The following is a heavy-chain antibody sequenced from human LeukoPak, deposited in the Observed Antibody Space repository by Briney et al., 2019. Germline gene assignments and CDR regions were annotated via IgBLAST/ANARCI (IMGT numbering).Heavy chain of an antibody. Sequence: GGSLRLSCAASGFTFSSYGMHWVRQAPGKGLEWVAFIRYDGSNKYYADSVKGRFTISRDNSKNTLYLQMNSLRAEDTAVYYCARGSSGYSDPLGYFQHWGQGTLVTVSS. CDR2: IRYDGSNK. CDR3: ARGSSGYSDPLGYFQH. V-gene: IGHV3-30*02. J-gene: IGHJ1*01. D-gene: IGHD3-22*01. CDR1: GFTFSSYG.